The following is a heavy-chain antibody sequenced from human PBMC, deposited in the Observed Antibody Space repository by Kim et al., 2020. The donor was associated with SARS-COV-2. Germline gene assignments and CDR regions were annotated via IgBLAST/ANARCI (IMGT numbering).Heavy chain of an antibody. J-gene: IGHJ2*01. Sequence: AGTLRLSCTASEFTFGDYFMNWIRQAPGKGLEWVASIKSCGDSDYNSDSEKGRLTISMSNDQFSLFMQMSIMSAEDTAVYGCAWARGGDYKDNDWYF. D-gene: IGHD2-21*02. CDR3: AWARGGDYKDNDWYF. V-gene: IGHV3-11*01. CDR1: EFTFGDYF. CDR2: IKSCGDSD.